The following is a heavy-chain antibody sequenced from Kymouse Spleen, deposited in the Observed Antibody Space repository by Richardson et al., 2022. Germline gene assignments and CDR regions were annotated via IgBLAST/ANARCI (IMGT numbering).Heavy chain of an antibody. J-gene: IGHJ3*02. CDR3: ALYDILTGYDAFDI. D-gene: IGHD3-9*01. V-gene: IGHV3-74*01. CDR1: GFTFSSYW. Sequence: EVQLVESGGGLVQPGGSLRLSCAASGFTFSSYWMHWVRQAPGKGLVWVSRINSDGSSTSYADSVKGRFTISRDNAKNTLYLQMNSLRAEDTAVYYCALYDILTGYDAFDIWGQGTMVTVSS. CDR2: INSDGSST.